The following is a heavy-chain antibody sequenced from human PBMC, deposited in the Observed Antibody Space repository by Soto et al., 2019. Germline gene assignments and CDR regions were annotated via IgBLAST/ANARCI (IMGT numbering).Heavy chain of an antibody. D-gene: IGHD2-2*01. Sequence: SETLSLTCAVSGGSISSGGYSWSWIRQPPGKGLEWIGYIYHSGSTYYNPSLKSRVTISVDTSKNQFSLKLSSVTAADTAVYYCARATIVLVPAAMVSHWFDPWGQGTLVTVSS. CDR3: ARATIVLVPAAMVSHWFDP. V-gene: IGHV4-30-2*05. J-gene: IGHJ5*02. CDR1: GGSISSGGYS. CDR2: IYHSGST.